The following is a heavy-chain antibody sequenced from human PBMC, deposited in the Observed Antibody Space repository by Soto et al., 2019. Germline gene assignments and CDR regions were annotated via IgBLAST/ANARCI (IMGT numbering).Heavy chain of an antibody. D-gene: IGHD6-19*01. CDR2: INPNSGGK. CDR3: ARGLEGIAVAGAYDAFDI. J-gene: IGHJ3*02. V-gene: IGHV1-2*02. CDR1: GYTFHRYH. Sequence: APGKVSCKGSGYTFHRYHMPLGGKGPRTGLGWMEWINPNSGGKNFAQKFQGGVTMPRDTSISTAYMELSRLRSDDTAVFYCARGLEGIAVAGAYDAFDIWGQGTMVTVSS.